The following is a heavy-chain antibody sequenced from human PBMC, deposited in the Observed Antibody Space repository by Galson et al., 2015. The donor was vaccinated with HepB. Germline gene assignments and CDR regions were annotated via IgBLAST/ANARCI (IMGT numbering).Heavy chain of an antibody. D-gene: IGHD3-22*01. V-gene: IGHV3-11*06. J-gene: IGHJ3*02. CDR3: AKAAPPHYYDSGDAFDI. CDR1: GFTFSDYY. CDR2: ISSSSSYT. Sequence: SLRLSCAASGFTFSDYYMSWIRQAPGKGLEWVSYISSSSSYTNYADSVKGRFTISRDNAKNTLYLQMNSLRAEDTAVYYCAKAAPPHYYDSGDAFDIWGQRTMVTVSS.